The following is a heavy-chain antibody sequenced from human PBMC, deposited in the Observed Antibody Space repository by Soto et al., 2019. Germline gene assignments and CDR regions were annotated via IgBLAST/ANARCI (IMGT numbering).Heavy chain of an antibody. Sequence: QVQLQESGPGLVKPSETLSLTCTVSGGSVSSGSHYWNWIRQPPGKGLEWIGCVYYSGSTTYNPPLKSRVTISIDTSKNQFSLKLSSVTAADTAVYYCARGRSSPDYWGQGTLVTVSS. J-gene: IGHJ4*02. CDR1: GGSVSSGSHY. CDR3: ARGRSSPDY. V-gene: IGHV4-61*01. CDR2: VYYSGST. D-gene: IGHD3-16*02.